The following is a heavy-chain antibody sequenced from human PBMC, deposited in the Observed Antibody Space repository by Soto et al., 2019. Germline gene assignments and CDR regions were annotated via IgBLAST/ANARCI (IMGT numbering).Heavy chain of an antibody. V-gene: IGHV3-9*01. D-gene: IGHD3-10*01. Sequence: PGGSLRLSCAASGFTFDDYAMHWVRQAPGKGLEWVSGISWNNGSIGYADSVKGLFTISRDNAKNSLYLQMNSLRAEDTALYYCAKDTQSITMVRPQSYYYYGMDVWGQGTTVTVSS. CDR3: AKDTQSITMVRPQSYYYYGMDV. CDR2: ISWNNGSI. CDR1: GFTFDDYA. J-gene: IGHJ6*02.